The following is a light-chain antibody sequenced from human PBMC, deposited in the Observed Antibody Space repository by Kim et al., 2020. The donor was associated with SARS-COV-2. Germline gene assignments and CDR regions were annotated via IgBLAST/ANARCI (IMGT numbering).Light chain of an antibody. CDR2: QHS. Sequence: VSPGQTASITISGDKLVDKYAWWYKQKPRQSPVLVIYQHSKRPSGIPERFSGSNSGNTATLTISGTQAMDEADYYCQAWDSSTGGVFGGGTQLTVL. CDR1: KLVDKY. J-gene: IGLJ2*01. CDR3: QAWDSSTGGV. V-gene: IGLV3-1*01.